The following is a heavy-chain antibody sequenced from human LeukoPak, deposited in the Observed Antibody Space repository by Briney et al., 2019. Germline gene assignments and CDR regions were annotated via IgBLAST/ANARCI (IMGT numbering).Heavy chain of an antibody. Sequence: SETLSLTCTVSGGSISSGGYYWSWIRQHPGKGLEWIGYIYYSGSTYYNPSLKSRVTISVDTSKNQFSLKLSSVTAADTAVYYCASTITIFGVVTRFTSVWGKGTTVTVSS. CDR2: IYYSGST. D-gene: IGHD3-3*01. CDR3: ASTITIFGVVTRFTSV. CDR1: GGSISSGGYY. V-gene: IGHV4-31*03. J-gene: IGHJ6*04.